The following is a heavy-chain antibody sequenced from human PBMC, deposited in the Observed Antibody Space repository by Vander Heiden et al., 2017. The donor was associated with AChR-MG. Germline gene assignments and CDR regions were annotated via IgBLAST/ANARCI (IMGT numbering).Heavy chain of an antibody. Sequence: QLQLHVPRLGLVMPSEVMSRTNPAIGGSITSGCYYSGWIRQPPEEGPEWIGGIYYSGSTYYNPSLKSRVTISVDTSNNQFSLKLSSVTAADTAIYYCARHPPYNGFDPWGQGTLVTVSS. D-gene: IGHD3-10*01. J-gene: IGHJ5*02. V-gene: IGHV4-39*01. CDR3: ARHPPYNGFDP. CDR2: IYYSGST. CDR1: GGSITSGCYY.